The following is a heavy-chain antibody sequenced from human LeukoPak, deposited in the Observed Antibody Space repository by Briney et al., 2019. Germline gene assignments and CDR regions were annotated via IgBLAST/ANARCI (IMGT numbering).Heavy chain of an antibody. CDR1: GGSISSYY. CDR3: ARDSGYNGYYYYYMDV. CDR2: IYYSGST. V-gene: IGHV4-59*01. Sequence: SETLSLTCTVSGGSISSYYWSWIWQPPGKGLEWIGYIYYSGSTNYNPSLKSRVTISVDTSKNQFSLKLSSVTAADTAVYYCARDSGYNGYYYYYMDVWGKGTTVTVSS. J-gene: IGHJ6*03. D-gene: IGHD2-8*01.